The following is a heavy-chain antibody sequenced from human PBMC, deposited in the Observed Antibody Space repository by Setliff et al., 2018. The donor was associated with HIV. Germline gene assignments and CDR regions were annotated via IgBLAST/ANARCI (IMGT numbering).Heavy chain of an antibody. CDR3: AREAVSDSSGYYYIPDY. J-gene: IGHJ4*02. Sequence: SETLSLTCSVSGGSISSSNYCWGWIRQPPGKGLEWIGSIYYSGNTYYNPSLKSRVSISVDTSKNQFSLKLSSVTAADTAAYYCAREAVSDSSGYYYIPDYWGQGTLVTVSS. V-gene: IGHV4-39*07. D-gene: IGHD3-22*01. CDR1: GGSISSSNYC. CDR2: IYYSGNT.